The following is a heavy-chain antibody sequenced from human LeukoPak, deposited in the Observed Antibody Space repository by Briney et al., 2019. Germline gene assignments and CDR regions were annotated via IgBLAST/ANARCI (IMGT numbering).Heavy chain of an antibody. CDR1: GGSISSGGYY. Sequence: SENLSLTCTVSGGSISSGGYYWSWIRQPPGKGLEWIGYIYHSGSTYYNPSLKSRVTISVDRSKTQFSLKLSSVTAADTAVYYCARLVGSGSLLWFGDDPKLNTHYFDYWGQGTLVTVSS. J-gene: IGHJ4*02. D-gene: IGHD3-10*01. CDR2: IYHSGST. V-gene: IGHV4-30-2*01. CDR3: ARLVGSGSLLWFGDDPKLNTHYFDY.